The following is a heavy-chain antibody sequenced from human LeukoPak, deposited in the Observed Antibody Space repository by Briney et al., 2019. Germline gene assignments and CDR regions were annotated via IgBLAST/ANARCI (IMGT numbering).Heavy chain of an antibody. CDR2: ISGSGGST. J-gene: IGHJ4*02. Sequence: PGGSLRLSCAASGFTFSSYAMSWVRQAPGKGLEWVSAISGSGGSTYYADSVKGRFTISRDNSTNTLYLQMNSLRAEDTAVYYCAKDRPNYYGSNGHYYRRDGDYWGQGTLVTVSS. CDR1: GFTFSSYA. V-gene: IGHV3-23*01. D-gene: IGHD3-22*01. CDR3: AKDRPNYYGSNGHYYRRDGDY.